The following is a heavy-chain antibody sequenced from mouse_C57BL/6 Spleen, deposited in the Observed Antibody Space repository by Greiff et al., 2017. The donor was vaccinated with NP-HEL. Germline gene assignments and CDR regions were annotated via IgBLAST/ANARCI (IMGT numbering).Heavy chain of an antibody. D-gene: IGHD4-1*01. J-gene: IGHJ1*03. V-gene: IGHV2-2*01. Sequence: QVHVKQSGPGLVQPSQSLSITCTVSGFSLTSYGVHWVRQSPGKGLEWLGVIWSGGSTDYNAAFISRLSISKDNSKSQVFFKMNSLQADDTAIYYCARTGTYFDVWGTGTTVTVSS. CDR2: IWSGGST. CDR1: GFSLTSYG. CDR3: ARTGTYFDV.